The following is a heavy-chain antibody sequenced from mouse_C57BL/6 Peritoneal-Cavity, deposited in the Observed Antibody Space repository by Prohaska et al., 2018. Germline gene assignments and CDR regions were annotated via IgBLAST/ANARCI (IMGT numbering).Heavy chain of an antibody. J-gene: IGHJ2*01. D-gene: IGHD2-10*01. CDR1: GYTFTSYA. CDR3: ARRRAYYGNLYFDY. Sequence: QVQLQQSGPELVKPGASVKLSCKASGYTFTSYAINWVKQRPGQGLEWIGWIYPRDGSTKYNEKFKGKATLTVDTSSSTAYMELHSLTSEDSAVYFWARRRAYYGNLYFDYWGQGTPLTVSS. V-gene: IGHV1-85*01. CDR2: IYPRDGST.